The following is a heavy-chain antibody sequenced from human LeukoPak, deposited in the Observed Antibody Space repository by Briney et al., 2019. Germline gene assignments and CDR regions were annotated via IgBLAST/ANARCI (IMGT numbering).Heavy chain of an antibody. Sequence: VASVKVSCKASGYTFTSYGISWVRQAPGQGLEWMGWISAYNGNTNYAQKLQGRVTMTTDTSTSTAYMELRSLRSDDTAVYYCAREASYYYDSSGSDYWGQGTLVTVSS. V-gene: IGHV1-18*01. CDR1: GYTFTSYG. D-gene: IGHD3-22*01. CDR3: AREASYYYDSSGSDY. J-gene: IGHJ4*02. CDR2: ISAYNGNT.